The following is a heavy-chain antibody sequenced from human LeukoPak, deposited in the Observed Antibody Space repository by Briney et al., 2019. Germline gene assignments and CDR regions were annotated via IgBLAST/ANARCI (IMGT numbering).Heavy chain of an antibody. V-gene: IGHV3-21*01. CDR1: GFTFSSYS. Sequence: GGSLRLSCAASGFTFSSYSMNWVRQAPGKGLEWVSSISSSSSYIYYADSVKGRFTISRDNSKNTLYLQMNSLRAEDTAVYYCARDPHSGSYSLDYWGQGTLVTVSS. CDR2: ISSSSSYI. CDR3: ARDPHSGSYSLDY. J-gene: IGHJ4*02. D-gene: IGHD1-26*01.